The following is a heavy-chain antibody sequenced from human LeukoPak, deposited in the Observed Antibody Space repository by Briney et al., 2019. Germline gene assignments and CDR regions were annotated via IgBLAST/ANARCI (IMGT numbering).Heavy chain of an antibody. J-gene: IGHJ4*02. CDR3: ARPFGRYGDYENYYFDY. Sequence: PGGSLRLSCAASGFMFRSYSMNWVRQAPGKGLEWVSYISSGSSSIYYADSVKGRFTISRDNAKNSLYLQMNSLRAEDTAVYYCARPFGRYGDYENYYFDYWGQGTLVTVSS. V-gene: IGHV3-48*01. CDR1: GFMFRSYS. CDR2: ISSGSSSI. D-gene: IGHD4-17*01.